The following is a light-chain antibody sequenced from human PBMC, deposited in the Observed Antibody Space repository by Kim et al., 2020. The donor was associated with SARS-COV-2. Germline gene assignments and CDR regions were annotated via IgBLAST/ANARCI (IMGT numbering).Light chain of an antibody. J-gene: IGLJ3*02. CDR1: SGSIASNN. CDR2: EDN. CDR3: QSYDSSNQKV. Sequence: NTVTLSCTGSSGSIASNNVQWYQQRPGSAPTTVIYEDNQRPSGVPDRFSGSIDSSSNSASLTISGLKTEDEADYYCQSYDSSNQKVFGGGTQLTVL. V-gene: IGLV6-57*02.